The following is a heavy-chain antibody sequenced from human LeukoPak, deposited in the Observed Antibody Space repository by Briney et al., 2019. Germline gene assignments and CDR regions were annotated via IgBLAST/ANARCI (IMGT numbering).Heavy chain of an antibody. Sequence: SETLSLTCTVSGYSISSGYYWGWIRQPPGKGLEWIGGIYHSGSTYYNPSLKSRVTISVDTSKNQFSLKLSSVTAADTAVYYCARVRWLAPFDYWGQGTLVTVSS. D-gene: IGHD6-19*01. V-gene: IGHV4-38-2*02. CDR2: IYHSGST. CDR1: GYSISSGYY. CDR3: ARVRWLAPFDY. J-gene: IGHJ4*02.